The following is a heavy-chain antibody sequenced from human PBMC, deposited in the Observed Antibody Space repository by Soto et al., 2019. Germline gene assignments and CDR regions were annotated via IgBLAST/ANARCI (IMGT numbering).Heavy chain of an antibody. CDR2: IKTDGSEK. CDR1: GFTFSDNW. D-gene: IGHD3-10*01. Sequence: EVQLVESGGGLVQPGGSLRLSCAASGFTFSDNWMSWVRQAPGKGLECVANIKTDGSEKYYVDPVKGRFTISRDNAKNSLYLQMNGLSAEDTAVYYCATSMGRGGNDYWGQGTLVAVSS. CDR3: ATSMGRGGNDY. V-gene: IGHV3-7*05. J-gene: IGHJ4*02.